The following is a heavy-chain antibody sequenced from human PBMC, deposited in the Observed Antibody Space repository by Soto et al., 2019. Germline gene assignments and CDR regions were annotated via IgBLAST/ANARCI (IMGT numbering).Heavy chain of an antibody. Sequence: TLGGSLRLSCAASGFTFSDYYMSWIRQAPGKGLEWVSYISSSGSTIYYADSVKGRFTISRDNAKNSLYLQMNSLRAEDTAVYYCARDSVPFYFAIAAAGEGYYYGMDVWGQGTTVTVSS. V-gene: IGHV3-11*01. CDR2: ISSSGSTI. CDR1: GFTFSDYY. CDR3: ARDSVPFYFAIAAAGEGYYYGMDV. D-gene: IGHD6-13*01. J-gene: IGHJ6*02.